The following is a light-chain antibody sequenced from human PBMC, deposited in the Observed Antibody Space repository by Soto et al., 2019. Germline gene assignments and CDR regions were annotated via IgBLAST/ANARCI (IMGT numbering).Light chain of an antibody. Sequence: DIVMTQSPLSLPVTPGEPASISCRSSQSSLHSNGYNYLDWYLQKPGQSPQLLIYLGSNRASGVPDRFSGSGSGTDFTLKISRVEAEDVGVYYCMQALQTPLTFGQGARLEIK. J-gene: IGKJ5*01. CDR2: LGS. CDR1: QSSLHSNGYNY. V-gene: IGKV2-28*01. CDR3: MQALQTPLT.